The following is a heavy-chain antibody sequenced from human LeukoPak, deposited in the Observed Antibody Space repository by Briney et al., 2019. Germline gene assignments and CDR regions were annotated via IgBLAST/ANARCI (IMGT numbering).Heavy chain of an antibody. CDR2: INTDGSST. D-gene: IGHD6-6*01. Sequence: GGSLRLSCAASGFTFSSYWMHWVRQAPGKGLVWVSRINTDGSSTSYADSVKGRFTISRDNSKNTLYLQMNSLRAEDTAVYYCAKAGGVPPARMDYWGQGTLVTVSS. J-gene: IGHJ4*02. CDR3: AKAGGVPPARMDY. V-gene: IGHV3-74*01. CDR1: GFTFSSYW.